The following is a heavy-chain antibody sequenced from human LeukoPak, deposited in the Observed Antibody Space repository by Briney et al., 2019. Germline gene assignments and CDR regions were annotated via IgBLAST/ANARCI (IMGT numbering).Heavy chain of an antibody. V-gene: IGHV3-9*01. CDR1: GFTFDDYA. CDR2: ISWNSGSI. Sequence: GGSLRLSCAASGFTFDDYAMHWVRQAPGKGLEWVSGISWNSGSIGYADSVKGRFTISRDNAKNSLYLQMNSLRAEDAALYYCAEWDYGGPIWGQGTLVTVSS. CDR3: AEWDYGGPI. D-gene: IGHD4-17*01. J-gene: IGHJ4*02.